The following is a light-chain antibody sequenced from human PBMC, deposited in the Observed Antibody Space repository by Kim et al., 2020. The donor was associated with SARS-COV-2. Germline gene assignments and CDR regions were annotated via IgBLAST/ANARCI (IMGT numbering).Light chain of an antibody. CDR1: QNVRSN. V-gene: IGKV3-15*01. Sequence: VSPGERVTISRRASQNVRSNLAWYQQKPGQAPRLLIYGASNRATGIPARFSGSGSGTQFTLTISSLQSEDVAVYYCQQYNNWPLTFGGGTKVDIK. CDR3: QQYNNWPLT. CDR2: GAS. J-gene: IGKJ4*01.